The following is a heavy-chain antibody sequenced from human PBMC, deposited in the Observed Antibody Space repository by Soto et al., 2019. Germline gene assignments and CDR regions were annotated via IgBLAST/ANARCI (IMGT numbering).Heavy chain of an antibody. J-gene: IGHJ1*01. CDR2: IHPSGDT. V-gene: IGHV1-46*03. Sequence: QVQLVQSGAELKKPGASVKVACKASGYKFTTYFIHWVRQAPGQGLEWMGMIHPSGDTGYAQKFRGRVTMTIDTYTTTDYMELRNLTSEDTAVYFSVRGYCTTSPCSGDFQFWGQGTLVTVSS. CDR3: VRGYCTTSPCSGDFQF. CDR1: GYKFTTYF. D-gene: IGHD2-15*01.